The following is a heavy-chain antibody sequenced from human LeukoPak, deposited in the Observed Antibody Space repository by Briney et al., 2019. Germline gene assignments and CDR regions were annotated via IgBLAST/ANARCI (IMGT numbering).Heavy chain of an antibody. CDR2: ISYDGSNK. D-gene: IGHD4-23*01. CDR1: GFTFSSYA. J-gene: IGHJ4*02. V-gene: IGHV3-30*04. CDR3: AKDQAAYGGNPIDY. Sequence: GRSLRLSCAASGFTFSSYAMHWVRQAPGKGLEWVAVISYDGSNKYYADSVKGRFTISRDNSKNTLYLQMNSLRAEDTAVYYCAKDQAAYGGNPIDYWGQGTLVTVSS.